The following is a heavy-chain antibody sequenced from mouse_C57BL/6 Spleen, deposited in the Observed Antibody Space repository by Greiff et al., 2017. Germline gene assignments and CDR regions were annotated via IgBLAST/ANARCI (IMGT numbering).Heavy chain of an antibody. J-gene: IGHJ1*03. Sequence: EVQLQESGPGLVKPSQSLSLTCSVTGYSITSGYYWNWIRQFPGNKLEWMGYISYDGSNNYNPSLKNRISITRDTSTNQFFLKLNSVTTEDTDTYYCARWYFDVWGTVTTVTVSS. CDR3: ARWYFDV. V-gene: IGHV3-6*01. CDR2: ISYDGSN. CDR1: GYSITSGYY.